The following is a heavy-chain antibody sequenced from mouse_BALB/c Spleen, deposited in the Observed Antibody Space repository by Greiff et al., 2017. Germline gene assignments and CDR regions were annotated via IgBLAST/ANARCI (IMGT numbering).Heavy chain of an antibody. CDR2: ISSGSSTI. Sequence: EVNVVESGGGLVQPGGSRKLSCAASGFTFSSFGMHWVRQAPEKGLEWVAYISSGSSTIYYADTVKGRFTISRDNPKNTLFLQMTSLRSEDTAMYYCARSRGYDAMDYWGQGTSVTVSS. CDR1: GFTFSSFG. V-gene: IGHV5-17*02. J-gene: IGHJ4*01. CDR3: ARSRGYDAMDY.